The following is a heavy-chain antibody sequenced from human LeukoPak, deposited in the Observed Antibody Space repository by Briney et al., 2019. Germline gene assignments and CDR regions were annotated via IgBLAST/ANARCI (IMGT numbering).Heavy chain of an antibody. Sequence: PSETLSLTCTVSGGSISSYYWSWIRQPPGKGLEWIGYIYYSGSTNYNPSLQSRVTISVDTSKNQFSLKLSSVTAADTAVYYCASRGGCYSFFDYWGQGTLVTVSS. CDR3: ASRGGCYSFFDY. J-gene: IGHJ4*02. CDR1: GGSISSYY. V-gene: IGHV4-59*08. CDR2: IYYSGST. D-gene: IGHD1-26*01.